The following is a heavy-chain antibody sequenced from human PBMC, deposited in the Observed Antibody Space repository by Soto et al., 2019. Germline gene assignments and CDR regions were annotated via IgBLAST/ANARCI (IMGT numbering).Heavy chain of an antibody. CDR1: GFTFTTYA. CDR2: ISGSGAGT. D-gene: IGHD6-19*01. Sequence: LLESGGSLVQPGGSLRLSCAASGFTFTTYAMGWVRQAPGKGLEWVSSISGSGAGTFYADSVKGRFTISRDNAKKMVYLQMNGLRADDTALYYCAKEALTVAGNNFDSWGQGTLVTVSS. J-gene: IGHJ4*02. V-gene: IGHV3-23*01. CDR3: AKEALTVAGNNFDS.